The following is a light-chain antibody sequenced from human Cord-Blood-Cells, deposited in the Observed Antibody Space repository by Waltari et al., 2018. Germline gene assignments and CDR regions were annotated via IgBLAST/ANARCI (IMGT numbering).Light chain of an antibody. CDR2: EVS. V-gene: IGLV2-14*01. J-gene: IGLJ2*01. CDR3: SSYTSSSTVV. CDR1: SSDVGGYNY. Sequence: QSALTQPASVSGSPGQSITISCTGTSSDVGGYNYVSWYQQHPGKTPKLMIYEVSNRPIGVSHLFSGAKSGNTACLTISGLQAEDEADYYCSSYTSSSTVVFGGGTKLTVL.